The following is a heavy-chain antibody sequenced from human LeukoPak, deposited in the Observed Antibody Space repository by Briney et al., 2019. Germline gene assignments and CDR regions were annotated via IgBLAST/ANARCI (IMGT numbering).Heavy chain of an antibody. Sequence: ASVKVSCKASGYTFIDYTMHWLRQAPGQRLDWMGRINGGSGNTKYSPEFQGRVTITRDTSTSTAYMELRSLRPDDTAVYYCAREVEYADPYYYDSSGNYYFDYWGQGTLVTVSS. CDR1: GYTFIDYT. CDR2: INGGSGNT. CDR3: AREVEYADPYYYDSSGNYYFDY. V-gene: IGHV1-3*01. D-gene: IGHD3-22*01. J-gene: IGHJ4*02.